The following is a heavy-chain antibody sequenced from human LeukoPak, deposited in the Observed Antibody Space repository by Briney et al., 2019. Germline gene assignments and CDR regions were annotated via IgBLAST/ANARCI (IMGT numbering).Heavy chain of an antibody. D-gene: IGHD5-24*01. Sequence: GASVKVSCKASGGTFSSYAISWVRQAPGQGLEWMGRIIPILGIANYAQKFQGRVTITADKSTSTAYVELSSLRSEDTAVYYCARDRARTETTIANVGELDYWGQGTLVTVSS. CDR2: IIPILGIA. V-gene: IGHV1-69*04. CDR3: ARDRARTETTIANVGELDY. CDR1: GGTFSSYA. J-gene: IGHJ4*02.